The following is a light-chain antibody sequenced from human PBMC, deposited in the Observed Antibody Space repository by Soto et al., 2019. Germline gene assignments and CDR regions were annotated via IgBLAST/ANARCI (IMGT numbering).Light chain of an antibody. Sequence: VLTQSPGTLYLSPGESATLSCRASQRVSSSDLSWYQKRPGQAPRLLVYGAYTRAAGIPHRFSGGSSRPDFTLPIPSLEPEDCEVDYCQQFGSSPYSFRHGTRREIK. V-gene: IGKV3-20*01. CDR3: QQFGSSPYS. CDR1: QRVSSSD. CDR2: GAY. J-gene: IGKJ2*03.